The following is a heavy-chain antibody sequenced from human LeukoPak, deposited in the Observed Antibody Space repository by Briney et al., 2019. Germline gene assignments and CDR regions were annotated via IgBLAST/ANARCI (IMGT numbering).Heavy chain of an antibody. CDR3: VKSPGSGWPV. D-gene: IGHD6-19*01. Sequence: PGGSLRLSCAASGFTFSSYAMHWVRQAPGKGLEWVAVISYDGSNKYYADSVKGRFTISRDNSKNTLYLQMNSLRAEDTAVYYCVKSPGSGWPVWGQGTLLTVSS. J-gene: IGHJ4*02. CDR1: GFTFSSYA. V-gene: IGHV3-30-3*01. CDR2: ISYDGSNK.